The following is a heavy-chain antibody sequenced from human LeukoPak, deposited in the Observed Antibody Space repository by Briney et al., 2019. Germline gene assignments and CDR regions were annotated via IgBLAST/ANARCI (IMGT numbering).Heavy chain of an antibody. J-gene: IGHJ4*02. V-gene: IGHV5-51*01. Sequence: GESLKISCLGSGYSFTNYWIGWVRQMPGKGLEWMGIIYPGDSDTRYSPSFQGQVTISVDKSISTAYLQWSSLKASDTAMYYCARQYSGYDYTPFDYRGQGTLVTVSS. CDR2: IYPGDSDT. D-gene: IGHD5-12*01. CDR1: GYSFTNYW. CDR3: ARQYSGYDYTPFDY.